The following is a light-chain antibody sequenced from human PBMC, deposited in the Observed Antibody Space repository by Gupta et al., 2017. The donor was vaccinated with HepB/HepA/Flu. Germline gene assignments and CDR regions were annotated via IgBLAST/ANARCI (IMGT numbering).Light chain of an antibody. CDR3: QQRSNWLGT. V-gene: IGKV3-11*01. CDR1: QSVSSY. Sequence: EIVLTQSPATLSLSPGGRATLSCRASQSVSSYLAWYQQKPGQAPRLLIYDASNRATGIPARFSGSGSGTDFTLTISSLEPEDFAVYYCQQRSNWLGTFGQGTRLEIK. J-gene: IGKJ5*01. CDR2: DAS.